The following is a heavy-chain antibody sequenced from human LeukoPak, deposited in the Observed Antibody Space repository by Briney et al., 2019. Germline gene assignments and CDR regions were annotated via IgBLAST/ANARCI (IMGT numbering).Heavy chain of an antibody. J-gene: IGHJ4*02. D-gene: IGHD1-26*01. CDR1: GGSISSGSYY. CDR2: IYTSGST. Sequence: SETLSLTCTASGGSISSGSYYWNWIRQPAGKGLEWIGRIYTSGSTNSNPSFQSRVTISVDTSKNQFSLDLRSVTAADTAVYYCARGSTAGAMGHYWGQGTLVSVSS. V-gene: IGHV4-61*02. CDR3: ARGSTAGAMGHY.